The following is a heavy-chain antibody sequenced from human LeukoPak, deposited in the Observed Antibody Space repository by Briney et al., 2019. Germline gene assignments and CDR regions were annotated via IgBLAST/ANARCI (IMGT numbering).Heavy chain of an antibody. V-gene: IGHV4-59*02. J-gene: IGHJ3*02. D-gene: IGHD3-10*01. Sequence: PGGSLRLSCAASGFTVSSNYMSWIRRPPGKGLEWIGYIDDSGNTNYNPSLKSQVTISVDKSKNQFSLKLSFVTAADTAMYYCARSDYHNSGSHTVFDAFDIWGQGTRVTVSS. CDR1: GFTVSSNY. CDR3: ARSDYHNSGSHTVFDAFDI. CDR2: IDDSGNT.